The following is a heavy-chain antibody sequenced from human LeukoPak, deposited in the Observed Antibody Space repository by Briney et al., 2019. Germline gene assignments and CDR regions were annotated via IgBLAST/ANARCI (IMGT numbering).Heavy chain of an antibody. CDR3: ARDLGSPDYYYYYYMDV. D-gene: IGHD1-26*01. CDR1: GYSMSSGYY. Sequence: PSETLSLTCTVSGYSMSSGYYWSWIRQPPGKGPEWIGYIYSSGTTNYNPSLKSRVTISVDTSKNQFSLKLSSVTAADTAVYYCARDLGSPDYYYYYYMDVWGKGTTVTVSS. V-gene: IGHV4-61*01. J-gene: IGHJ6*03. CDR2: IYSSGTT.